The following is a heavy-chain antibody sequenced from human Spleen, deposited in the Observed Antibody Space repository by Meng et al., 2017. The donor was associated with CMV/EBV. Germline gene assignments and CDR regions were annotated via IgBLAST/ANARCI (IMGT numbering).Heavy chain of an antibody. CDR3: ARGDWNYVFGGFDP. Sequence: GESLKISCTASGFLVGSSYMNWVRQAPGKGLEWVSAISGSGGSTYYADSVKGRFTISRDNSKNTLYLQMNSLRAEDTAVYYCARGDWNYVFGGFDPWGQGTLVTVSS. D-gene: IGHD1-7*01. V-gene: IGHV3-23*01. CDR2: ISGSGGST. J-gene: IGHJ5*02. CDR1: GFLVGSSY.